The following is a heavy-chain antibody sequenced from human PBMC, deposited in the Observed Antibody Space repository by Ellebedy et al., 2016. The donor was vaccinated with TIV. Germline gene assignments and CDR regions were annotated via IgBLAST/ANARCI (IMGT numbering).Heavy chain of an antibody. CDR3: ARDKLQNAVAGSNFDY. D-gene: IGHD6-19*01. CDR1: GFTFANYW. J-gene: IGHJ4*02. V-gene: IGHV3-7*01. Sequence: GESLKTSXAGSGFTFANYWMNWVRQAPGKGLEWVANINQNGSKIYYVDSVKGRFTISRDNAKNSVSLQMNSLRAEDTAVYYCARDKLQNAVAGSNFDYWGQGALVTVSS. CDR2: INQNGSKI.